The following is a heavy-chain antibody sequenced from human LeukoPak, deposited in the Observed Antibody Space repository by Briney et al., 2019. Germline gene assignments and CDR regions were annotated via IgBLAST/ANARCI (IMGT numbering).Heavy chain of an antibody. J-gene: IGHJ4*02. CDR1: GGSISSSSYY. CDR3: ARLPRATVTTTGFDY. CDR2: IYYSGST. D-gene: IGHD4-11*01. Sequence: PSETLSLTCTVSGGSISSSSYYWGWIRQPPGKGPEWIVNIYYSGSTYYNPSLKSRVTISVDTAKNQFSLKLSSVTAADTAVYYCARLPRATVTTTGFDYWGQGTLVTVSS. V-gene: IGHV4-39*01.